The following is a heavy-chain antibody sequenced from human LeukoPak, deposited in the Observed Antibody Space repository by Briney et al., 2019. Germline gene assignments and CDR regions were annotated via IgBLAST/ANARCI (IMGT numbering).Heavy chain of an antibody. CDR1: GGSISSVNW. CDR2: IFHSGTT. V-gene: IGHV4-4*02. D-gene: IGHD2-21*02. CDR3: ARGRVSVTGYYFAMDV. Sequence: SETLSLTCAVSGGSISSVNWWSWVRQPPGKGLEWIGKIFHSGTTNYNPSLKSRVSISIDTSKNHLSLKLNSVTAADTAVYYCARGRVSVTGYYFAMDVWGQGTTVTVSS. J-gene: IGHJ6*02.